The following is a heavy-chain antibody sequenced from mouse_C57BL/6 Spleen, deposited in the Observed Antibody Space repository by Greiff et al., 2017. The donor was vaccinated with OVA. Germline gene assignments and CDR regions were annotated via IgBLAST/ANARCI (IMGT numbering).Heavy chain of an antibody. CDR1: GYTFTSYG. CDR3: ARDGSRRSWYFDV. CDR2: IYPRSGNT. D-gene: IGHD1-1*01. V-gene: IGHV1-81*01. Sequence: QVQLQQSGAELARPGASVKLSCKASGYTFTSYGISWVKQRTGQGLEWIGEIYPRSGNTYYNEKFKGKATLTADKSSSTAYMELRSLTSEDSAVYFCARDGSRRSWYFDVWGTGTTVTVSS. J-gene: IGHJ1*03.